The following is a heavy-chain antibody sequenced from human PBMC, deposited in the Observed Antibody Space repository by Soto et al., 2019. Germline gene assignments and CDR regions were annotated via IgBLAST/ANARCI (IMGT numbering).Heavy chain of an antibody. Sequence: GESLKISCKASGYSFTTYWIAWVRQMPGKGLELMGIINPGYFDTRYSPSFQGQVTISADTSISNAYHQWGSLKASDTALYYWARHEQLCYSYYGMDVWGQGTTVTVSS. CDR1: GYSFTTYW. CDR2: INPGYFDT. D-gene: IGHD3-16*01. J-gene: IGHJ6*02. V-gene: IGHV5-51*01. CDR3: ARHEQLCYSYYGMDV.